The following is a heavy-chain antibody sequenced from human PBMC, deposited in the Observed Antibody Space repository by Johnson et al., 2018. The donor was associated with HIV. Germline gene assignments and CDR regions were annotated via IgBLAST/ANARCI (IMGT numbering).Heavy chain of an antibody. J-gene: IGHJ3*02. V-gene: IGHV3-11*04. Sequence: QVQLVESGGGLVKPGGSLRLSCAASGFTFSDYYMSWIRQAPGKGLEWVSSISSIGTTMYYADSVKGRFTISRNNVRNSLYLQMNSLRAEDTAVYYCAKGQSSGYPKDAFDIWGQGTMVTVSS. CDR2: ISSIGTTM. CDR1: GFTFSDYY. D-gene: IGHD3-22*01. CDR3: AKGQSSGYPKDAFDI.